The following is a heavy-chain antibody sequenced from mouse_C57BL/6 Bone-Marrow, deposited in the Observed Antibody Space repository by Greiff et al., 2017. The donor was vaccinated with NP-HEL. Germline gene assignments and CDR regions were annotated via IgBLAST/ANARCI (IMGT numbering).Heavy chain of an antibody. CDR1: GYAFSSYW. D-gene: IGHD3-2*02. CDR2: IYPGDGDT. CDR3: ARGSLLSLDY. V-gene: IGHV1-80*01. Sequence: QVQLKESGAELVKPGASVKISCKASGYAFSSYWMNWVKQRPGKGLEWIGQIYPGDGDTNYNGKFKGKATLTADKSSSTAYMQLSSLTSEDSAVYFCARGSLLSLDYWGQGTTLTVSS. J-gene: IGHJ2*01.